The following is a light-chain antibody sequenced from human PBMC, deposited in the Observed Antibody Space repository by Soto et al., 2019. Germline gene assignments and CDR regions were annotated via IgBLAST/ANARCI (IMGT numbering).Light chain of an antibody. CDR3: QQLNSFPIP. Sequence: IPLTQSPSSLSASVGDRVTISCRASQGIATFLAWYQQKPGKAPKLLIYGASTVQSGVPSRFSGSGSGTDFTLTISSLQPEDFATYYCQQLNSFPIPFGPGTKVDIK. CDR1: QGIATF. J-gene: IGKJ3*01. V-gene: IGKV1-9*01. CDR2: GAS.